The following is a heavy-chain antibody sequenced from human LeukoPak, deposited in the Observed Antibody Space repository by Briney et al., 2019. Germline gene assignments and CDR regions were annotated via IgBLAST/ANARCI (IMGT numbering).Heavy chain of an antibody. CDR2: ISSSSGTI. D-gene: IGHD3-10*01. Sequence: GGSLRLSCAASGFTFSSYRMNWVRPAPGKGLEWVSYISSSSGTIYDADSVKGRFTISRDNAKNSLYLQMNSLRAEDTAVYYCARDHPELFPDYGGQGTLVTVSS. CDR3: ARDHPELFPDY. V-gene: IGHV3-48*01. J-gene: IGHJ4*02. CDR1: GFTFSSYR.